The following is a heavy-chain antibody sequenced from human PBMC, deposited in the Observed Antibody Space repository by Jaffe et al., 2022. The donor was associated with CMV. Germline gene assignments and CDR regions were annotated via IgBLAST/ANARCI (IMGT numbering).Heavy chain of an antibody. J-gene: IGHJ6*02. D-gene: IGHD2-15*01. CDR1: GFTFSNAW. CDR3: TSQLGYCSGGSCYFGYYYYGMDV. Sequence: EVQLVESGGGLVKPGGSLRLSCAASGFTFSNAWMSWVRQAPGKGLEWVGRIKSKTDGGTTDYAAPVKGRFTISRDDSKNTLYLQMNSLKTEDTAVYYCTSQLGYCSGGSCYFGYYYYGMDVWGQGTTVTVSS. V-gene: IGHV3-15*01. CDR2: IKSKTDGGTT.